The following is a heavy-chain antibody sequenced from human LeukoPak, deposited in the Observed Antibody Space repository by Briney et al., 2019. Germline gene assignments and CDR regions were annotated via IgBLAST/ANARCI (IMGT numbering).Heavy chain of an antibody. V-gene: IGHV3-23*01. D-gene: IGHD1-1*01. J-gene: IGHJ4*02. CDR2: NSGSGGST. CDR1: GFTFSSHA. CDR3: AKDRLPNDGNWDFGY. Sequence: GGSLRLSCAASGFTFSSHAMSWVRQAPGKGLEWVSANSGSGGSTYYADSVKGRFTISRDNSKSTLYLQMNSLRAEDTAVYYCAKDRLPNDGNWDFGYWGQGTLVTVSS.